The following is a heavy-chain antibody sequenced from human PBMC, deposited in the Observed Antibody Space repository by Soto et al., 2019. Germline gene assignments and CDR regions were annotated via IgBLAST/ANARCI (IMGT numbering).Heavy chain of an antibody. Sequence: ASVKVSCKASGYTFTSYDINWVRQATGQGLEWMGWMNPNSGNTGYAQKFQGRVTMTRNTSISTAYMELSSLRSEDTAVYYCARASHIDYVILTGYYLDYYYYMDVWGKGTTVTVSS. J-gene: IGHJ6*03. V-gene: IGHV1-8*01. D-gene: IGHD3-9*01. CDR1: GYTFTSYD. CDR2: MNPNSGNT. CDR3: ARASHIDYVILTGYYLDYYYYMDV.